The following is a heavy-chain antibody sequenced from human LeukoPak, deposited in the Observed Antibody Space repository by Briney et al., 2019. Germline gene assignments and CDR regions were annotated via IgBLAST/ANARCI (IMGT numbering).Heavy chain of an antibody. CDR1: GFTFSSYA. CDR3: AKGAQTVWFGELYEYYFDY. Sequence: PGGSLRLSCAASGFTFSSYAMHWVRQAPGKGLEWVAVISYDGSNKYYADSVKGRFTISRDNSKNTLYLQMNSLRAEDTAVYYCAKGAQTVWFGELYEYYFDYWGQGTLVTVSS. J-gene: IGHJ4*02. CDR2: ISYDGSNK. D-gene: IGHD3-10*01. V-gene: IGHV3-30-3*01.